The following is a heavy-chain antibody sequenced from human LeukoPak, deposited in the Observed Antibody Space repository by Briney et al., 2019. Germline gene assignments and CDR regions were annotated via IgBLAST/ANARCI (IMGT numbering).Heavy chain of an antibody. CDR1: GYTFTSYD. CDR3: VRRGAQNAFDI. D-gene: IGHD3-16*01. V-gene: IGHV1-8*03. Sequence: ASVTLSRKASGYTFTSYDINWVRQATGQGLEWMVWMNPNSGNTGYAQKSQGRVTITRNTSISTAYMVLSSLRSDDAAVYYCVRRGAQNAFDIWGQGTMVTVSS. CDR2: MNPNSGNT. J-gene: IGHJ3*02.